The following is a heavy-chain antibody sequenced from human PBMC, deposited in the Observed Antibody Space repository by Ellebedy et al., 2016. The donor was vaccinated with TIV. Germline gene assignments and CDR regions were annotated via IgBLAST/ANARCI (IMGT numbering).Heavy chain of an antibody. V-gene: IGHV3-48*03. D-gene: IGHD4-23*01. CDR1: GFSFNTHE. J-gene: IGHJ4*02. CDR3: ARDSNGNSLPFDY. Sequence: PGGSLRLSCTASGFSFNTHEMHWVRQAPGKGLEWVSYISGGGETTYYADSVKGRFTISRDNAKNSLYLQMNSLRVEDTAVYYCARDSNGNSLPFDYWGQGTLVTVSS. CDR2: ISGGGETT.